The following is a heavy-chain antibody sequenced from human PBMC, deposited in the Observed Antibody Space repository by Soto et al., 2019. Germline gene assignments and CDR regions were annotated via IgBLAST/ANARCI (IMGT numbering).Heavy chain of an antibody. D-gene: IGHD7-27*01. Sequence: GSLRLSCTVSGGSISSYYWSWIRQPPGKGLEWIGYIYYSGSTNYNPSLKSRVTISVDTSKNQFSLKLSSVTAADTAVYYCARAHLEANWGAPFDYWGQGTLVTVSS. V-gene: IGHV4-59*01. CDR2: IYYSGST. CDR3: ARAHLEANWGAPFDY. CDR1: GGSISSYY. J-gene: IGHJ4*02.